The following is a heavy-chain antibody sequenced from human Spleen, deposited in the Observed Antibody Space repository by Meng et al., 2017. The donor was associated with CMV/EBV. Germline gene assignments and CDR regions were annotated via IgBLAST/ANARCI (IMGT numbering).Heavy chain of an antibody. CDR3: ARDNAGFLGPVSYGMDV. Sequence: SVKVSCKASGGTFSSYAISWVRQAPGQGLEWMGGIIPIFGTANYAQKFQGRVPITTDESTSTAYMELSSLRSEDTAVYYCARDNAGFLGPVSYGMDVWGQGTTVTVSS. J-gene: IGHJ6*02. V-gene: IGHV1-69*05. CDR2: IIPIFGTA. D-gene: IGHD3-3*01. CDR1: GGTFSSYA.